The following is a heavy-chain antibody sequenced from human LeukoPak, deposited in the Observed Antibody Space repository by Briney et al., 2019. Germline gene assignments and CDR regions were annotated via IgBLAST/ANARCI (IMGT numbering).Heavy chain of an antibody. D-gene: IGHD1-26*01. CDR2: IRYDGSNK. CDR1: GFTFSSYG. J-gene: IGHJ4*02. CDR3: SRELLKQPSFDY. Sequence: GGSLRLSCAASGFTFSSYGMHWVRQAPGKGLEWVAFIRYDGSNKYYADSVKGRFTISRDNSKNTLYLQMNSLRAEDTAVYYCSRELLKQPSFDYWGQGTLVTVSS. V-gene: IGHV3-30*02.